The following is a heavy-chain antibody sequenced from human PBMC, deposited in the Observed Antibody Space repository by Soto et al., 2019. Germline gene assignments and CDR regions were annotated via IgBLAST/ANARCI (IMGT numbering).Heavy chain of an antibody. J-gene: IGHJ6*02. Sequence: GGSLRLSCAASGFTFSSYWMSWVRQAPGKGLEWVANIKQDGSEKYYVDSVKGRFTISSDNAKNSLYRQMNSLRAEDTAVYYCASGPTVTTYYYYYGMDVWGQGTTVTVSS. D-gene: IGHD4-4*01. CDR3: ASGPTVTTYYYYYGMDV. CDR1: GFTFSSYW. CDR2: IKQDGSEK. V-gene: IGHV3-7*05.